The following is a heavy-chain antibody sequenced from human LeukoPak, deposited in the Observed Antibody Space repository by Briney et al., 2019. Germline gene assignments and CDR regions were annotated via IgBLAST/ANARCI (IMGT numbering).Heavy chain of an antibody. J-gene: IGHJ4*02. CDR1: GFTFDDYA. Sequence: PGRSLRLSCAASGFTFDDYAMHWVRQAPGKGLEWVSGISWNSGSIGYADSVKGRFTISRDNAKNSLYLQMNSLRAEDMALYYCVRAFGMDYWGQGILVTVSS. CDR3: VRAFGMDY. V-gene: IGHV3-9*03. D-gene: IGHD1-14*01. CDR2: ISWNSGSI.